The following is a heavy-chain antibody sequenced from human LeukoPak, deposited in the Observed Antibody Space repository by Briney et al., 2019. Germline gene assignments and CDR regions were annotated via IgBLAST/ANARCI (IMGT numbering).Heavy chain of an antibody. CDR2: INTDGRTT. CDR1: GFSFNSHW. Sequence: QPGGSLRLSCAASGFSFNSHWMHWVRQVPGKGPVWVSRINTDGRTTDSADSVKGRFTISRDNAKNTLYLQMNSLRAEDTAVYYCARDLNRNQIDYWGQGSLVTVSS. CDR3: ARDLNRNQIDY. J-gene: IGHJ4*02. D-gene: IGHD1-14*01. V-gene: IGHV3-74*01.